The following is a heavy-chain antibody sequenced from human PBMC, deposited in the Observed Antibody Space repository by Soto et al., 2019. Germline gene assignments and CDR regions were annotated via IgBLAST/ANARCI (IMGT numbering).Heavy chain of an antibody. J-gene: IGHJ2*01. CDR2: IHNSGST. CDR3: ARGAQISEWYFDL. V-gene: IGHV4-59*11. CDR1: GGSIGSRY. Sequence: QVQLQESGPGLERPSETLSLTCTVSGGSIGSRYWSWIRQPPGKGLEYIGYIHNSGSTDYNPSLKSRITLSLDTSKNHFSLKLSSVTAADTAVYYCARGAQISEWYFDLWGRGTLVTVSS.